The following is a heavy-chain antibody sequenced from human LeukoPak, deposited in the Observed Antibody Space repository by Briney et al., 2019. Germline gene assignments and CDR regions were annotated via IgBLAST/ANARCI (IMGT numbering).Heavy chain of an antibody. J-gene: IGHJ5*02. Sequence: GASVKVSCKASGYTFTNYYIHWVRQAPGQGLEWVGLINPNGGSTGYAQRFQGRVTMTEDTSTDTAYMELSSLRSEDTAVYYCATVGGRSPGGLDPWGQGTLVTVSS. CDR1: GYTFTNYY. CDR2: INPNGGST. CDR3: ATVGGRSPGGLDP. D-gene: IGHD1-26*01. V-gene: IGHV1-46*01.